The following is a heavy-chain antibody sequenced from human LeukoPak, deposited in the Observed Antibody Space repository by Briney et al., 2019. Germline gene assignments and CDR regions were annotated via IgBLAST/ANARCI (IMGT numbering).Heavy chain of an antibody. J-gene: IGHJ4*02. V-gene: IGHV3-7*01. CDR2: RKEDGSEK. CDR3: ARDVGYGDY. CDR1: GFTFSGYY. Sequence: PGGSLRLSCEASGFTFSGYYMTWVRQAPGKGLEWVASRKEDGSEKYYVDSVKGRFTISRDNAKNSLYLQMSSLRAEDTAVYFCARDVGYGDYWGQGTLVTVSS. D-gene: IGHD5-12*01.